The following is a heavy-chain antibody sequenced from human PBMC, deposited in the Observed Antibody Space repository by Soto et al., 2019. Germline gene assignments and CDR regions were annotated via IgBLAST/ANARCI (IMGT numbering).Heavy chain of an antibody. D-gene: IGHD1-20*01. J-gene: IGHJ4*02. CDR2: INPSGGRT. CDR1: GYTFISFF. CDR3: GSSRLPAITAPADY. Sequence: AASVKVSCKASGYTFISFFMHWVRQAPGQGLEWMGIINPSGGRTGYAQKFQGRVTMTRDTSTSTVYMELSSLRSEDTAVYYCGSSRLPAITAPADYWGQGTLVTVSS. V-gene: IGHV1-46*01.